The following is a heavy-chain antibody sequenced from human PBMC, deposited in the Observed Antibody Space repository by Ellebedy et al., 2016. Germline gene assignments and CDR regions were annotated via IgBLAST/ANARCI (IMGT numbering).Heavy chain of an antibody. CDR3: VKGPAGYYYMDV. J-gene: IGHJ6*03. CDR1: GFTFRSHG. V-gene: IGHV3-30*18. CDR2: ISHDGSEK. Sequence: GGSLRLXXVVSGFTFRSHGIHWVRQAPGKGLEWVAVISHDGSEKYHADSVKGRVAISRDKAKNTVYLQMNSLGPEDTAVYYCVKGPAGYYYMDVWGKGTTVTVSS. D-gene: IGHD3-10*01.